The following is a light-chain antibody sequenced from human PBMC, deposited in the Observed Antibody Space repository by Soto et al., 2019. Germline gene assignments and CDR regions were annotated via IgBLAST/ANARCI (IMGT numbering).Light chain of an antibody. CDR2: EVS. J-gene: IGLJ3*02. Sequence: QSALTQPASLSGSPGQSITISCTGTRSDVGAYHSVSWYQQHPGIAPKLIIYEVSNQPSGVSNRFSGSKSGNTPALTISGLQSEDETDYYCSSYTSDSARVFGGGTKLTVL. V-gene: IGLV2-14*01. CDR3: SSYTSDSARV. CDR1: RSDVGAYHS.